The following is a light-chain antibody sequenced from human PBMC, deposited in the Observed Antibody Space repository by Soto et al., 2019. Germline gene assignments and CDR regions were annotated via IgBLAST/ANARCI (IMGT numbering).Light chain of an antibody. CDR1: SSDVGGYNY. J-gene: IGLJ1*01. CDR3: SSYAGSNIL. CDR2: EVS. Sequence: QSALTQPPSASGSPGQSVTISCTGTSSDVGGYNYVSWYQQHPGKAPKLMIYEVSKRPSGVPDRFSGSKSGNTASLTVSGLQAEDEADYYCSSYAGSNILFGTGTKV. V-gene: IGLV2-8*01.